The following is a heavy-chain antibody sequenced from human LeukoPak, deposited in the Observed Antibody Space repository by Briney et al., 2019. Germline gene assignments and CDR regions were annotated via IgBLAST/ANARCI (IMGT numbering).Heavy chain of an antibody. CDR2: ISSSSSYI. D-gene: IGHD1-7*01. V-gene: IGHV3-21*01. CDR1: GFTFSSYS. Sequence: GGSLRLSCAASGFTFSSYSMNWVRQAPGKGLEWVSSISSSSSYIYYADSVKGRFTISRDNAKNSLYLQMNSLRAEDTAVYYCARFNWNYGAQRGDAFDIWGQGTMVTVSS. CDR3: ARFNWNYGAQRGDAFDI. J-gene: IGHJ3*02.